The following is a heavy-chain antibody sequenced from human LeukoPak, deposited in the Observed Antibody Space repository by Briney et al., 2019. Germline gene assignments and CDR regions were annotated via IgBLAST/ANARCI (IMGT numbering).Heavy chain of an antibody. D-gene: IGHD3-10*01. V-gene: IGHV3-30*04. CDR2: ISYDGSNK. Sequence: GGSPRLSCAASGFTFSSYAMHWVRQAPGKGLEWVAVISYDGSNKYYADSVKGRFTISRDNSKNTLYLQMNSLRAEDTAVYYCARAITMVRDGVDYWGQGTLVTVSS. J-gene: IGHJ4*02. CDR1: GFTFSSYA. CDR3: ARAITMVRDGVDY.